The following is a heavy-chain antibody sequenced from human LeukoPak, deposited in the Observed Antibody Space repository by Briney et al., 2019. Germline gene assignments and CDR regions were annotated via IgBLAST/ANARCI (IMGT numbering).Heavy chain of an antibody. CDR2: INHSGST. Sequence: SETLSLTCAVYGGSFSGYYWSWIRRPPGKGLEWIGEINHSGSTNYNPSLKSRVTISVDTSKNQFSLKLSSVTAADTAVYYCARVIRPRYNWNYSSFRYYYYYMDVWGKGTTVTVSS. J-gene: IGHJ6*03. CDR1: GGSFSGYY. V-gene: IGHV4-34*01. D-gene: IGHD1-7*01. CDR3: ARVIRPRYNWNYSSFRYYYYYMDV.